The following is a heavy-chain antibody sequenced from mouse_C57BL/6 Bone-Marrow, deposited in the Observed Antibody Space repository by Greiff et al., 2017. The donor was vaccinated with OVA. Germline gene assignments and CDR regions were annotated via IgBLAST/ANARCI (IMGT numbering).Heavy chain of an antibody. CDR1: GFTFSSYA. CDR3: ARLYDGYPHFDY. V-gene: IGHV5-4*03. CDR2: ISDGGSYT. D-gene: IGHD2-3*01. Sequence: EVKLMESGGGLVKPGGSLKLSCAASGFTFSSYAMSWVRQTPEKRLEWVATISDGGSYTYYPDNVKGRFTISRDNAKNNLYLQMSHLKSEDTAMYYCARLYDGYPHFDYWGQGTTLTVSS. J-gene: IGHJ2*01.